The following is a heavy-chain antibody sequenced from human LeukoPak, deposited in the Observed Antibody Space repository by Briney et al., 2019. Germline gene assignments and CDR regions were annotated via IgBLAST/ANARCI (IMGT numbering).Heavy chain of an antibody. J-gene: IGHJ4*02. CDR1: GFTFSGYS. D-gene: IGHD7-27*01. Sequence: PGGSLRLSCAASGFTFSGYSLNWVRQAPGKGLEWVSYISSSSNTIYYADSVKGRFTISRDNAKNSLYLQMNSLRAEDTAVYYCARETGAFDYWGQGTPVTVSP. V-gene: IGHV3-48*01. CDR2: ISSSSNTI. CDR3: ARETGAFDY.